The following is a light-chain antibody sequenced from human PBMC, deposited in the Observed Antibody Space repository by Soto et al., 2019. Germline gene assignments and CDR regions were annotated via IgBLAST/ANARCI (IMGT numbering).Light chain of an antibody. CDR1: QSLSSSY. CDR2: DTS. J-gene: IGKJ1*01. V-gene: IGKV3-20*01. CDR3: QQYDTSPRS. Sequence: EIVLTQSPGTLSLSPGERATLSCRASQSLSSSYLAWYQQKPGQAPRLLIYDTSNRATGIPDRISGSGSGTDFTLTISRLEAEDSAVYYCQQYDTSPRSFGQGTRVEIK.